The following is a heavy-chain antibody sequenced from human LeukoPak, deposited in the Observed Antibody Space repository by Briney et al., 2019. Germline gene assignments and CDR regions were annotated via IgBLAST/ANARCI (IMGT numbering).Heavy chain of an antibody. Sequence: PAGSLRLACAASGFTVSRNYMSWVRQAPGKGLEWVSVISSGGNTYYTDSVKGRFTISRDNSKNTLYLQMSSLRVEDTAVYYFARNDRGAFDIWGQGTMVTVSS. CDR3: ARNDRGAFDI. CDR1: GFTVSRNY. V-gene: IGHV3-53*01. J-gene: IGHJ3*02. CDR2: ISSGGNT. D-gene: IGHD3-22*01.